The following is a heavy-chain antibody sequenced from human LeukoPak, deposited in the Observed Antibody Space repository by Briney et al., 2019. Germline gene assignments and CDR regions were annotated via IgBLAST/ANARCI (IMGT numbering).Heavy chain of an antibody. Sequence: SETLSLTCTVSGVSISDDYWTWIRQPPGEGLEWIGYSGSTKDNPSLKSRVTISVNTSKRQCSLTLSSETAAYTAVYCCVSSMRHHYGSGRNLTPWPAGMDVWGPETTVTVS. J-gene: IGHJ6*02. V-gene: IGHV4-59*13. CDR1: GVSISDDY. CDR3: VSSMRHHYGSGRNLTPWPAGMDV. D-gene: IGHD3-10*01. CDR2: SGST.